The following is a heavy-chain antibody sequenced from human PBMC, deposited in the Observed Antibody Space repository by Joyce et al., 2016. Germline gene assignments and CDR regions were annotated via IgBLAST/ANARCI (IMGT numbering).Heavy chain of an antibody. Sequence: EVQLVESVGVVVQPGGSLRLSCAASGFTFDDYTMHWVRQAPGKGLEWVSLISWDGGSTYYADSVKGRFTISRDNSKNSLYLQMNSLRTEDTALYYCAKDRGGFGVVISSYLDYWGQGTLVTVSS. D-gene: IGHD3-3*01. CDR1: GFTFDDYT. J-gene: IGHJ4*02. CDR3: AKDRGGFGVVISSYLDY. CDR2: ISWDGGST. V-gene: IGHV3-43*01.